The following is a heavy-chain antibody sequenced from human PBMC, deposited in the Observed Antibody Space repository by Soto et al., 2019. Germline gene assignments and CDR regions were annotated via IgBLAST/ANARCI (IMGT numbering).Heavy chain of an antibody. J-gene: IGHJ5*02. V-gene: IGHV4-39*01. CDR3: ATAYSIFGATNWFDP. CDR1: GGSISSSSYY. CDR2: IYYSGGT. D-gene: IGHD3-3*01. Sequence: QLQLQESGPGLVRPSETLSLTCTVSGGSISSSSYYWGWIRQPPGEGLEWIGTIYYSGGTYYNPSLKSRLSMSAATSKNQFSLKLRSVTAADTAVYYCATAYSIFGATNWFDPWGQGTLVIASS.